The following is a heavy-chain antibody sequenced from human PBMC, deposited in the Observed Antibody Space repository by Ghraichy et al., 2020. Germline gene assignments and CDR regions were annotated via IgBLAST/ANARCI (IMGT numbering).Heavy chain of an antibody. CDR2: IYYSGST. Sequence: SETLSLTCTVSGGSISSGDYYWSWIRQPPGKGLEWIGYIYYSGSTYYNPSLKSRVTISVDTSKNQFSLKLSSVTAADTAVYYCARGARYDILTGYYEFDYWGQGTLVTVSS. CDR3: ARGARYDILTGYYEFDY. J-gene: IGHJ4*02. CDR1: GGSISSGDYY. D-gene: IGHD3-9*01. V-gene: IGHV4-30-4*01.